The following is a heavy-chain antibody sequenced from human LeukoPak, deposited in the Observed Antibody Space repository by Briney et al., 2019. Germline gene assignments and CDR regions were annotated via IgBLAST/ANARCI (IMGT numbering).Heavy chain of an antibody. CDR2: IWYDGSNK. CDR1: GFTFSSYG. V-gene: IGHV3-33*01. CDR3: ARDGDYNDAFDI. Sequence: PERSLRLSCAASGFTFSSYGMHWVRQAPGKGLEWVAVIWYDGSNKYYADSVKGRFTISRDNSKNTLYLQMNSLRAEDTAVYYCARDGDYNDAFDIWGQGTMVTVSS. D-gene: IGHD4-17*01. J-gene: IGHJ3*02.